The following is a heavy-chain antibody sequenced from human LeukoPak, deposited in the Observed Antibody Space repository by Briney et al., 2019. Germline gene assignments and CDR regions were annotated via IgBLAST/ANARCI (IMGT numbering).Heavy chain of an antibody. D-gene: IGHD4-23*01. J-gene: IGHJ4*02. CDR3: ANTVVVY. CDR1: GFTFSSYA. Sequence: GGSLRLSCAASGFTFSSYAMHWVRQAPGKGLEWVAVISYDGSNKYYADSVKGRFTISRDNSKNTLYLQMNSLRAEDTAVYYCANTVVVYWGQGTLVTVSS. V-gene: IGHV3-30*04. CDR2: ISYDGSNK.